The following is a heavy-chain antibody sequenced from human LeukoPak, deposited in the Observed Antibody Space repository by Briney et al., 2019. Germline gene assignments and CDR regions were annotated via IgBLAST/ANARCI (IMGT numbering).Heavy chain of an antibody. CDR3: ARGYCNSTSCYYFDF. V-gene: IGHV1-3*04. CDR2: INTGNGNT. J-gene: IGHJ4*02. CDR1: GYTFTRNA. Sequence: ASVKVSCKASGYTFTRNAMHWVRLAPGQRLEWMGWINTGNGNTKYSQKFQDRVTITRDTSANTAYMELSSLRSEDTAVYYCARGYCNSTSCYYFDFWGQGTLVTVSS. D-gene: IGHD2-2*01.